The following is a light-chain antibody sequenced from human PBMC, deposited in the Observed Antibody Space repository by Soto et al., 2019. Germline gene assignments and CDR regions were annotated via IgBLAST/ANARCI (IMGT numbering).Light chain of an antibody. Sequence: QSALTQPASVSGSPGQSITISCTGNSSVVGSYNLVSWYQQHPGKAPKLMIYEVSKRPSGVSNRFSGSKSGNTASLTISGLQAEDEADYYCCSYAGSSTYVFGTGTKVTV. CDR3: CSYAGSSTYV. CDR1: SSVVGSYNL. V-gene: IGLV2-23*02. CDR2: EVS. J-gene: IGLJ1*01.